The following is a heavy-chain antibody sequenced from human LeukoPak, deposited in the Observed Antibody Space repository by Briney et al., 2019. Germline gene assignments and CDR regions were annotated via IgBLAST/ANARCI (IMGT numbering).Heavy chain of an antibody. CDR2: INSDGSST. D-gene: IGHD2-21*01. CDR1: GFTFSSYW. J-gene: IGHJ4*02. Sequence: GGSLRLSCAASGFTFSSYWMHWVRQAPGKGLVWVSRINSDGSSTSYADSVKGRFTISRDSSKNTLFLQMNRLRPEDAAVYYCAKAPVTTCRGAYCYPFDYWGQGTLVTVSS. V-gene: IGHV3-74*01. CDR3: AKAPVTTCRGAYCYPFDY.